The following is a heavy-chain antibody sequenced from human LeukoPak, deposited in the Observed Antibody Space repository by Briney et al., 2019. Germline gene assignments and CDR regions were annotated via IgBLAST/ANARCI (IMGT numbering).Heavy chain of an antibody. D-gene: IGHD6-13*01. CDR1: GFTVSTNY. CDR2: INSGGST. J-gene: IGHJ4*02. Sequence: AGGSLRLSCAASGFTVSTNYMSWARQAPGKGLEWVSLINSGGSTYYGDSVKGRFTISRDNSRNTLYLQMNSLRADDTAVYYCARDYYSSSQFESWGQGILVTVSS. CDR3: ARDYYSSSQFES. V-gene: IGHV3-53*01.